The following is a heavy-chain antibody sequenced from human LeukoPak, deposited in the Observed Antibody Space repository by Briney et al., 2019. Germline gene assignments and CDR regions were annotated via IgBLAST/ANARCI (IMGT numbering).Heavy chain of an antibody. J-gene: IGHJ4*02. Sequence: PGGSLGLSCAASGFTFSSYAMSWVRQAPGKGLEWVSAISSSGGSTYYADSVKGRFTISRDNSKNTLYLQMNSLRAEDTAVYYCAKVWDTYYYDSSGSFDYWGQGTLVTVSS. CDR1: GFTFSSYA. CDR3: AKVWDTYYYDSSGSFDY. CDR2: ISSSGGST. V-gene: IGHV3-23*01. D-gene: IGHD3-22*01.